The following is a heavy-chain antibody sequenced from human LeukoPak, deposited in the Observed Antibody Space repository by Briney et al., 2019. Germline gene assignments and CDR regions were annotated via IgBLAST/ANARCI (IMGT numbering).Heavy chain of an antibody. CDR3: ARVPETTQLFDY. CDR1: GFTFDAYG. CDR2: INWNDGST. D-gene: IGHD1-14*01. V-gene: IGHV3-20*04. Sequence: GGSLRLSCAASGFTFDAYGLSWVGQAPGKGLEWVSGINWNDGSTDYADSVKGRFTISRDKAKNSLYLQMNSLRAEDTALYYCARVPETTQLFDYWGQGTLVTVSS. J-gene: IGHJ4*02.